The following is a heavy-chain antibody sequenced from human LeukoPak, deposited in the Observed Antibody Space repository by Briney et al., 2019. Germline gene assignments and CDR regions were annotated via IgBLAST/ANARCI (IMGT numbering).Heavy chain of an antibody. Sequence: ASVKVSCKASGYTFTSYGISWVRQAPGQGLEWMGWINAYNGDTDYAQSLQGRLSMTTETSTSTAYMELRSLRSDDTAVYYCARDGSGVWFAPWGQGTLLTVSS. D-gene: IGHD3-10*01. CDR3: ARDGSGVWFAP. CDR1: GYTFTSYG. V-gene: IGHV1-18*01. J-gene: IGHJ5*02. CDR2: INAYNGDT.